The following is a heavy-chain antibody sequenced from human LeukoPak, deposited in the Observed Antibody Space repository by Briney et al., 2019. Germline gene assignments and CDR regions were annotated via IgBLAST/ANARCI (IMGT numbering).Heavy chain of an antibody. CDR1: SASISTYY. CDR3: AKAAKFYYGSLTYYYFDY. D-gene: IGHD3-10*01. Sequence: SETLSLTCTVSSASISTYYWSWIRQPPGKGLEWIGYIYHSGPSNYDPSLKSRVAMSVDTSKSQFSLSLTSVTTADTAVYYCAKAAKFYYGSLTYYYFDYWGQGTLVTVSS. CDR2: IYHSGPS. J-gene: IGHJ4*02. V-gene: IGHV4-59*01.